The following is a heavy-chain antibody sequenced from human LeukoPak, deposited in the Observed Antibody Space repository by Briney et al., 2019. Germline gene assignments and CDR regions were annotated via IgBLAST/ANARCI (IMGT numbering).Heavy chain of an antibody. CDR2: ISYDGRGN. CDR1: GFPFSDYA. D-gene: IGHD1-1*01. J-gene: IGHJ4*02. Sequence: PGRSLRLSCAASGFPFSDYAMHWVRQAPGKGLEWVAVISYDGRGNDYADSVKGRFTISRDNSQNTLYLQMHSLRTEDTALYFCVRETGNTNYFDCWGQGTLVTVSS. V-gene: IGHV3-30*03. CDR3: VRETGNTNYFDC.